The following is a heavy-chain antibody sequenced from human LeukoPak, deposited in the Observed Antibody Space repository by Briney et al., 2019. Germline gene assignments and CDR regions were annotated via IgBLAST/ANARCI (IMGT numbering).Heavy chain of an antibody. D-gene: IGHD3-9*01. CDR3: VKGARLALIDY. Sequence: PGGSLRLSCAASGFTYSTLGMSWVRQAPGEGLVCVSSIGTTNSDTKYADSVKGRFTISRDNSKNTLYLQMNNLRAEDTAIYYCVKGARLALIDYWGQGTLVTVSS. J-gene: IGHJ4*02. CDR1: GFTYSTLG. V-gene: IGHV3-23*01. CDR2: IGTTNSDT.